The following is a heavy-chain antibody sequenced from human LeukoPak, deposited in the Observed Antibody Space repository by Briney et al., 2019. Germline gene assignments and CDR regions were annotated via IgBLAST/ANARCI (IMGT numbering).Heavy chain of an antibody. Sequence: PGGSLRLSCAASGFTFSSYSMNWVRQAPGKGLEWVSSISSSSSYIYYADSVKGRFTISRDNAKNSLYLQMNSLRAEDTAVYYCARVGYSYGYVGLYYFDYWGQGTLVTVSS. D-gene: IGHD5-18*01. J-gene: IGHJ4*02. CDR1: GFTFSSYS. CDR2: ISSSSSYI. CDR3: ARVGYSYGYVGLYYFDY. V-gene: IGHV3-21*01.